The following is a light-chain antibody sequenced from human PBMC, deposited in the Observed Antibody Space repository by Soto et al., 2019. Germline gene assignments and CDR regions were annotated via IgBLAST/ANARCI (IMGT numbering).Light chain of an antibody. CDR1: SSDIGDYNY. CDR2: DVS. J-gene: IGLJ3*02. CDR3: SSSTTPTSPVV. V-gene: IGLV2-14*01. Sequence: QSALTQPASVSGSPGQSITISCTGTSSDIGDYNYVSWYQQYPGKVPKLVIYDVSHRPSGVSNRFSGSKSGNTASLTISGRQAEDEADYYCSSSTTPTSPVVFGGGTKLTL.